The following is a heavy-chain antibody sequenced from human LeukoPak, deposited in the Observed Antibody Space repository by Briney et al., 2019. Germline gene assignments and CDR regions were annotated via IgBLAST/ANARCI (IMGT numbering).Heavy chain of an antibody. J-gene: IGHJ4*02. CDR3: AREESGGYFDY. CDR2: VNPTGTGT. V-gene: IGHV1-46*01. CDR1: GYTFSNYY. Sequence: ASVKVSCKASGYTFSNYYMHWVRQAPGQGLEWMGLVNPTGTGTNYAQKFRGRVTLTRDTSTTTVYMELSSLRSEDSAVYYCAREESGGYFDYWGQGTLVTVSS. D-gene: IGHD2-8*02.